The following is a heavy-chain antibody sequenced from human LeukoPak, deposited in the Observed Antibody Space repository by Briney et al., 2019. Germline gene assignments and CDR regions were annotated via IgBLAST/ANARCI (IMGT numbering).Heavy chain of an antibody. CDR3: GRLSDY. V-gene: IGHV5-10-1*01. CDR1: GYNFGTYW. Sequence: GESLKISCKGSGYNFGTYWISWVRQMPGKGLEWMGKVDPSDSSTNYSPSFEGHVTISAGKSTSTAYLQWSSLKASDTAMYYCGRLSDYWGQGTLVTVSS. CDR2: VDPSDSST. J-gene: IGHJ4*02.